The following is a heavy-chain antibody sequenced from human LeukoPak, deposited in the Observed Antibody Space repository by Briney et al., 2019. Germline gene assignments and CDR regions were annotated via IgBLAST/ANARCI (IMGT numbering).Heavy chain of an antibody. J-gene: IGHJ5*02. CDR2: ISRSGNT. V-gene: IGHV4-34*01. D-gene: IGHD1-14*01. Sequence: PSETLSLTCAVYGGSFSGYYWSWIRRPPGKGPEWIGKISRSGNTNYNPSLKSRVTISVDTAKNQFSLKLSSVTAADTAVYYCARGGPSELDPWGQGTLVTVSS. CDR1: GGSFSGYY. CDR3: ARGGPSELDP.